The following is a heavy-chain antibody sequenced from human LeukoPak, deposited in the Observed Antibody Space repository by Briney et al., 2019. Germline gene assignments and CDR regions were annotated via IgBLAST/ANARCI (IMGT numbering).Heavy chain of an antibody. V-gene: IGHV1-18*04. D-gene: IGHD2-15*01. CDR2: ISTEIGNT. CDR3: ARDRYGYCDGGSCFLFDY. J-gene: IGHJ4*02. CDR1: GYSFHDFG. Sequence: ASVKVSCKASGYSFHDFGISWVRQAPGQGLEWMGWISTEIGNTNYAQRLQGRVTMTRDTSTSTVYMELTSLTSDDTAVYYCARDRYGYCDGGSCFLFDYWGQGTLVTVSS.